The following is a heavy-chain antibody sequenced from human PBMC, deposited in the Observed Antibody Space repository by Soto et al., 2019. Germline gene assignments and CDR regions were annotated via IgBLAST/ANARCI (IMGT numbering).Heavy chain of an antibody. Sequence: PSETLSLTCTVSCGSISRFFWGWIRQPPGRGLELIGYIYYTGSTNYHPSLKSRVTISVDTSKNQFSLKLNSVTAADTAVYFCARSLRNDLFDYWGQGALVTVSS. J-gene: IGHJ4*02. D-gene: IGHD3-16*01. CDR2: IYYTGST. CDR3: ARSLRNDLFDY. CDR1: CGSISRFF. V-gene: IGHV4-59*01.